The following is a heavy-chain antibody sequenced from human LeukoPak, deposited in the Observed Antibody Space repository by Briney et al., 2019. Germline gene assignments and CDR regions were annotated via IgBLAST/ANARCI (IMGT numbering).Heavy chain of an antibody. V-gene: IGHV3-23*01. J-gene: IGHJ6*02. Sequence: PGGSLRLSCAASGFTFSSYAMSWVRQAPGKGLEWVSVISASGGNTYYADSVKGRFTISRDNSKNTLYLQMNSLRVEDTAVYYCAKVLLARAYYYGMDVWGQGTTVTVSS. CDR1: GFTFSSYA. D-gene: IGHD2-15*01. CDR3: AKVLLARAYYYGMDV. CDR2: ISASGGNT.